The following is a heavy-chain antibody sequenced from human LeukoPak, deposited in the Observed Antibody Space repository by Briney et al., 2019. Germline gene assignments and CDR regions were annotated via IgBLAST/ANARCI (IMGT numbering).Heavy chain of an antibody. CDR2: IYYTGST. V-gene: IGHV4-59*12. D-gene: IGHD3-22*01. CDR1: GGSISTYY. J-gene: IGHJ4*02. CDR3: ARDRYYYDSSGSVGLDY. Sequence: SETLSLTCTVSGGSISTYYWSWIRQPPGKGLEWIGYIYYTGSTSYNPSLKSRVTVSVDTSKNQFSLKLSSVTAADTAVYYCARDRYYYDSSGSVGLDYWGQGTLVTVSS.